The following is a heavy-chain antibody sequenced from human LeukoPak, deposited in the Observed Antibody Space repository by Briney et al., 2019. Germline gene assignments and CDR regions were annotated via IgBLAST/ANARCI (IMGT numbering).Heavy chain of an antibody. CDR1: GYTHINYR. J-gene: IGHJ5*02. Sequence: ASVKDSCLASGYTHINYRLSWVRQAPGQRLAWMGWISAYKGNTNYAQKLQDRVTMTTDTSTSTAYMELRSLRSDDTSVYYCARGGVRGYCYVAFDPWRQGTLVTVSS. CDR3: ARGGVRGYCYVAFDP. D-gene: IGHD5-18*01. CDR2: ISAYKGNT. V-gene: IGHV1-18*01.